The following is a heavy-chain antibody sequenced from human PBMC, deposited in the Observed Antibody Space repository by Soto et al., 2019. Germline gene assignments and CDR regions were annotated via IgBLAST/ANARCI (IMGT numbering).Heavy chain of an antibody. CDR3: VREGRLLGAFDI. Sequence: GGSLRLSCEASGFTSGSYWMAWVRQAPGKGLEWVANIQQDGRERHYGDSVKGRFTISRDNDKNSLYLEMNSLRAEDTAFYYCVREGRLLGAFDIWGQGTMVTVSS. J-gene: IGHJ3*02. V-gene: IGHV3-7*03. CDR2: IQQDGRER. CDR1: GFTSGSYW. D-gene: IGHD3-10*01.